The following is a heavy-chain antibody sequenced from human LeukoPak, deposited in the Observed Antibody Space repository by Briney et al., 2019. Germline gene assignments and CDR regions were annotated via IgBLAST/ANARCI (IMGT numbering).Heavy chain of an antibody. Sequence: SETLSLTCTVSGGSISSYYWSWIRQPPGEGLEWIVDIYYSGSTTYNPSLKSLDTISLDTPKKQFSLKLSALTPPHTPLYICARSWFTIFGVVTDNWFDPWGQGTLVTVSS. J-gene: IGHJ5*02. D-gene: IGHD3-3*01. CDR2: IYYSGST. CDR3: ARSWFTIFGVVTDNWFDP. CDR1: GGSISSYY. V-gene: IGHV4-59*01.